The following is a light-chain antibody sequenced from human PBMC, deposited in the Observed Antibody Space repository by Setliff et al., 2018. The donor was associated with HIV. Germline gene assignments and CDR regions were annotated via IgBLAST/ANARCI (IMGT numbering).Light chain of an antibody. CDR2: EVT. Sequence: QSALTQPASVSGSPGQSIAISCTGTSSDVGGYNYVSWYQQHPGKAPKLIIYEVTNRPSGVSYRFSGSKSGNPASLTISGLQAEDEADYYCSSFTTTNALDVFGTGTKVTV. V-gene: IGLV2-14*01. CDR1: SSDVGGYNY. CDR3: SSFTTTNALDV. J-gene: IGLJ1*01.